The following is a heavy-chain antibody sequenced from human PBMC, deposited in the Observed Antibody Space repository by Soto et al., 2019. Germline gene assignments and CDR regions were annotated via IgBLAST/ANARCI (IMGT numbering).Heavy chain of an antibody. J-gene: IGHJ6*02. CDR1: GGTFSSYA. V-gene: IGHV1-69*13. CDR3: ARMNYYGSGSSYYYYYYGMDV. Sequence: ASVKVSCKASGGTFSSYAISWVRQAPGQGLEWMGGIIPIFGTANYAQKFQGRVTVTADESTSTAYMELSSLRSEDTAVYYCARMNYYGSGSSYYYYYYGMDVWGQGTTVTVSS. CDR2: IIPIFGTA. D-gene: IGHD3-10*01.